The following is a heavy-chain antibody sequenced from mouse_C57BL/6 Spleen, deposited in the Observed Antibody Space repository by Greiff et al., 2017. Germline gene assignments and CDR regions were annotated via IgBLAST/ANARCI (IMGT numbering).Heavy chain of an antibody. J-gene: IGHJ3*01. CDR1: GYAFSSSW. CDR3: ASIYGGSGFAY. CDR2: IYPGDGDT. Sequence: VQLQQSGPELVKPGASVKLSCKASGYAFSSSWMNWVKQRPGKGLEWIGRIYPGDGDTNYNGKFKGKATLTADKSSSTAYMQLSSLTSEDSAVYFCASIYGGSGFAYWGQGTLVTVSA. D-gene: IGHD1-1*02. V-gene: IGHV1-82*01.